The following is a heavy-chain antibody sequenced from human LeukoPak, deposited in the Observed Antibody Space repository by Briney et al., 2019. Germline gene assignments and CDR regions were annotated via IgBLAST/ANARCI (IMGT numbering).Heavy chain of an antibody. Sequence: GESLKISCKGSGYSFTSYWIGWVRQVPGKGLEGMGIIYPGDSDTRYNPPFQGQVTISADKSISTAYLQWSSLKAADTAMYYCAKPSHIAAAGAFDYWGQGSLVTVS. CDR3: AKPSHIAAAGAFDY. D-gene: IGHD6-13*01. CDR2: IYPGDSDT. CDR1: GYSFTSYW. V-gene: IGHV5-51*01. J-gene: IGHJ4*02.